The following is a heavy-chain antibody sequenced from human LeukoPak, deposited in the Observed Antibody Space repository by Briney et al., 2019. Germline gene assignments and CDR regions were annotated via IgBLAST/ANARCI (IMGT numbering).Heavy chain of an antibody. Sequence: SETLSLTCTVSGGSLSSGDYYWSWIRQPPGKGLEWIGYTDNSGSAYYNPSLKSRVTMSVDTSKNQFSLKLSSVTAADTAVYYCAREYGSGNYWAPYYFDYWGQGTLVTVSS. V-gene: IGHV4-30-4*01. D-gene: IGHD3-10*01. CDR1: GGSLSSGDYY. CDR2: TDNSGSA. J-gene: IGHJ4*02. CDR3: AREYGSGNYWAPYYFDY.